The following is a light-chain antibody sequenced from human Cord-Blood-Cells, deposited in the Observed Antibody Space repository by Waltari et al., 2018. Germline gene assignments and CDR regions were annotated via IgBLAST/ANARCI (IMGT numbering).Light chain of an antibody. CDR3: SSHTSSSTWV. CDR2: DVS. Sequence: QSALTQPASVSGSPGQSITISCTGTSSDVGGYNYVSGYQQHPGKAPKLMIYDVSNRPSGVSNRFSGSKSGNTASLTISGLQAEDEADYYCSSHTSSSTWVFGGGTKLTVL. CDR1: SSDVGGYNY. V-gene: IGLV2-14*03. J-gene: IGLJ3*02.